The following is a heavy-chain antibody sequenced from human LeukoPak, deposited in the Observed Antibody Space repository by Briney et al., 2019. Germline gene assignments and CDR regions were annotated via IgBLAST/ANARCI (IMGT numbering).Heavy chain of an antibody. CDR2: IWYDGSNK. D-gene: IGHD3-22*01. CDR3: ASNYYDSSGYYWYYYYGMDV. CDR1: GFTFSSYG. V-gene: IGHV3-33*01. J-gene: IGHJ6*02. Sequence: PGRSLRLSCAASGFTFSSYGMHWVRQAPGKGLEWVAVIWYDGSNKYCADSVKGRFTISRDNSKNTLYLQMNSLRAEDTAVYYCASNYYDSSGYYWYYYYGMDVWGQGTTVTVSS.